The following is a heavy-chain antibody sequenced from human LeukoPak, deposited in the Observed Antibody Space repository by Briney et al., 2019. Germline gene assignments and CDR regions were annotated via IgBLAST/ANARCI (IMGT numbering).Heavy chain of an antibody. CDR3: ARDGRYCSSTSCQGWFDP. J-gene: IGHJ5*02. V-gene: IGHV3-23*01. CDR1: GFTFSSYA. D-gene: IGHD2-2*01. Sequence: GGSLRLSCAASGFTFSSYAMSWVRQAPGKGLEWVSGISASGGSTYYADSAKGRFTISRDSSKNTLYLQMNSLRAEDTAVYYCARDGRYCSSTSCQGWFDPWGQGTLVTVSS. CDR2: ISASGGST.